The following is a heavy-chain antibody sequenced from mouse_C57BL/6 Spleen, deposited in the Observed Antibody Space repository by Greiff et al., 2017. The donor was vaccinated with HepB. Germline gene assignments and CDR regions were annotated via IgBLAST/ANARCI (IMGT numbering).Heavy chain of an antibody. Sequence: QVQLQQPGAELVKPGASVKLSCKASGYTFTSYWMHWVKQRPGQGLEWIGMIHPNSGSTNYNEKFKSKATLTVDKSSSTAYMQLSSLTSEDSAVYYCARERYYGSSSYFDVRGTGTTVTVSS. CDR1: GYTFTSYW. J-gene: IGHJ1*03. CDR3: ARERYYGSSSYFDV. CDR2: IHPNSGST. D-gene: IGHD1-1*01. V-gene: IGHV1-64*01.